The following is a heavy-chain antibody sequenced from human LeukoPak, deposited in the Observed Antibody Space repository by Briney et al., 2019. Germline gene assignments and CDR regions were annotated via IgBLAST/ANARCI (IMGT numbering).Heavy chain of an antibody. D-gene: IGHD6-13*01. CDR3: ARYGSSSSWYPVDYYYGMDV. Sequence: PGGSLRLSCAASGFTFSSYSMNWVRQAPGKGLEWVSSISSSSYIYYADSVKGRFTISRDNAKNSLYLQMNSLRAEDTAVYYCARYGSSSSWYPVDYYYGMDVWGQGTTVTVSS. CDR1: GFTFSSYS. J-gene: IGHJ6*02. CDR2: ISSSSYI. V-gene: IGHV3-21*01.